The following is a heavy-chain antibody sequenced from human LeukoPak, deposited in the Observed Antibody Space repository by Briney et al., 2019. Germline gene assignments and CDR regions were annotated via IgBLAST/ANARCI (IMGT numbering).Heavy chain of an antibody. V-gene: IGHV4-39*02. CDR3: AREECSGGSCYSFYYYYYMNV. D-gene: IGHD2-15*01. Sequence: SETLSLTCTVSGGSISSSSYYWGWIRQPPGKGLEWIGSIYYSGSTYYNPSLKSRVTISVDTSKNQFSLKLSSVTAADTAVYYCAREECSGGSCYSFYYYYYMNVWGKGTTVTVSS. J-gene: IGHJ6*03. CDR1: GGSISSSSYY. CDR2: IYYSGST.